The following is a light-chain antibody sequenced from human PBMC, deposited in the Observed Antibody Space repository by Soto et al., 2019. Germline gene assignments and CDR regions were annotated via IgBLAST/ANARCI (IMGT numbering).Light chain of an antibody. J-gene: IGKJ1*01. CDR1: QGISNY. V-gene: IGKV1-27*01. Sequence: DIQMTQSPSSLSASVRDRVTITCRASQGISNYLDWYQQKPGKVPKLLIYAASTLQSGVPSRFSGSGSGTDFTLTISSLQPADVATYYCQKYDSAPWTFGQGTKVEIK. CDR2: AAS. CDR3: QKYDSAPWT.